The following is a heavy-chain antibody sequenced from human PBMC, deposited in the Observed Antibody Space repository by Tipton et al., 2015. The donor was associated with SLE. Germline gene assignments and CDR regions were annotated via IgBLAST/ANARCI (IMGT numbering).Heavy chain of an antibody. Sequence: TLSLTCAVYGGSFSGYYWSWIRQPPGKGLEWIGENNHSGSTNYNPSLKSRVTISVDTSKNQFSLKLSSVTAADTAVYYCARGQDDSSDDWRQGTLATVSS. CDR1: GGSFSGYY. J-gene: IGHJ4*02. V-gene: IGHV4-34*01. CDR2: NNHSGST. D-gene: IGHD3-22*01. CDR3: ARGQDDSSDD.